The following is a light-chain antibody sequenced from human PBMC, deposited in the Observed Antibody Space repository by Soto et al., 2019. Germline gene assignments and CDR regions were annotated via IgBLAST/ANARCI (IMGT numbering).Light chain of an antibody. CDR1: QSVFYSSNSKSY. J-gene: IGKJ4*01. CDR2: WAS. Sequence: DIVMTQSPDSLAVSLGERATINCKSSQSVFYSSNSKSYLAWYQQKPGQPPKLIIYWASTRESGVPDRFSGSGSGTDFTLTIGSLQAEDVAVYYCQQYYGSPLTFGGGTKVNI. CDR3: QQYYGSPLT. V-gene: IGKV4-1*01.